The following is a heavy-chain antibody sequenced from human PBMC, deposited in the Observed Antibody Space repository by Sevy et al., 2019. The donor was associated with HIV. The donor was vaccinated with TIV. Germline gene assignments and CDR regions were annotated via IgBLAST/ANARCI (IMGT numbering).Heavy chain of an antibody. CDR1: GFTFSSAW. Sequence: GGSLRLSCTASGFTFSSAWMSWVRQAPGKGLEWVGRIKSEFDGGAKNYAAPVKGRFTISRENLKNTVYLQMNSLKTEVTAVYYCITDPAYRGYDEEVINYYFYGMDVWGQGTTVTVSS. V-gene: IGHV3-15*01. CDR3: ITDPAYRGYDEEVINYYFYGMDV. J-gene: IGHJ6*02. CDR2: IKSEFDGGAK. D-gene: IGHD5-12*01.